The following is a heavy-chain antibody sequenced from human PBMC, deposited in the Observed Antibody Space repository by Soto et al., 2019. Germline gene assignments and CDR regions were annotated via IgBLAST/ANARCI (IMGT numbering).Heavy chain of an antibody. CDR1: GFTFSSYA. D-gene: IGHD6-19*01. V-gene: IGHV3-23*01. CDR3: AKDDYRSGWFSYY. J-gene: IGHJ4*02. Sequence: EVQLLESGGGLVQPGGSLRLSCAASGFTFRTSGFTFSSYAMPWVRQTPGTGLEWVSAISGSGGSTYYADSVKGRFTSSRDNSKNTLYLQMSSLRAEDTAVYYCAKDDYRSGWFSYYWCQGALFTVSS. CDR2: ISGSGGST.